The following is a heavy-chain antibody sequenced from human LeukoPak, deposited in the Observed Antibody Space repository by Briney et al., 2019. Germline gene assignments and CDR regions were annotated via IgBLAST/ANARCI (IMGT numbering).Heavy chain of an antibody. CDR1: GYTFTGYY. V-gene: IGHV1-2*02. Sequence: ASVKVSCKASGYTFTGYYMHWVRQAPGQGLEWMGWINPNSGGTNYAQKFQGRVTMTRDTSISTAYMELSRLRSDDTAVYYCARSREVLLWFGELDWFDPWGQGTLVTVSS. D-gene: IGHD3-10*01. CDR2: INPNSGGT. J-gene: IGHJ5*02. CDR3: ARSREVLLWFGELDWFDP.